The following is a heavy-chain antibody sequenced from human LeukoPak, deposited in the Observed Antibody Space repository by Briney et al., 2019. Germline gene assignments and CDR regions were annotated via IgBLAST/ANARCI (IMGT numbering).Heavy chain of an antibody. CDR3: ARERRGYYDFWSGYSNWFDP. V-gene: IGHV3-7*01. D-gene: IGHD3-3*01. CDR1: GFTFSSYW. J-gene: IGHJ5*02. CDR2: IKQDGSEK. Sequence: GGSLRLSCAASGFTFSSYWMSWVRQAPGKGLEWVANIKQDGSEKYYVDSVKGGFTISRDNAKNSLYLQMNSLRAEDTAVYYCARERRGYYDFWSGYSNWFDPWGQGTLVTVSS.